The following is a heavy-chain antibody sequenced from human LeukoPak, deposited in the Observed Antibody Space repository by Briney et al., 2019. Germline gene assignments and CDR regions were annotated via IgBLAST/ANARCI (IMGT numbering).Heavy chain of an antibody. D-gene: IGHD6-19*01. V-gene: IGHV1-18*01. J-gene: IGHJ4*02. CDR1: GYTFTHYG. CDR2: ISAYNGNT. CDR3: ARDIAQYSSGWYVMNY. Sequence: ASVKVSCKASGYTFTHYGISWVRQAPGQGLEWVGWISAYNGNTNYAQKLQGRVTMTTDTSTTTAYMEVRSLRSDDTAVYYCARDIAQYSSGWYVMNYWGQGTLVTVSS.